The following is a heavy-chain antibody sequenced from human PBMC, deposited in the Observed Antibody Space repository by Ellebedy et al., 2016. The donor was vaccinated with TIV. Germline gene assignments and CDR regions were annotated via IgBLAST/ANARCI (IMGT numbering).Heavy chain of an antibody. CDR3: ARHGGPGQLEY. D-gene: IGHD2-8*02. CDR2: IYPADSDT. J-gene: IGHJ4*02. V-gene: IGHV5-51*01. Sequence: GESLKISXKGSGYSFTSYWIGWVRQMPGKGLEWIGIIYPADSDTRYSPSFQGQVTISADKSLTTAYLQWSSLKASDTAMYYCARHGGPGQLEYWGQGTLITVSS. CDR1: GYSFTSYW.